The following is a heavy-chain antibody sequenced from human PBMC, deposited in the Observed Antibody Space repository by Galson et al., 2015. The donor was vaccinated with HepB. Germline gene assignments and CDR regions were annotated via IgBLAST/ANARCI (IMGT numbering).Heavy chain of an antibody. V-gene: IGHV3-21*01. D-gene: IGHD3-9*01. CDR3: ARTYYDILTGNNCFDD. CDR2: ISSSSSYI. Sequence: SLRLSCAASGFTFSSYSMNWVRQAPGKGLEWVSSISSSSSYIYYADSVKGRFTISRDNAKNSLYLQMNSLRAEDTAVYYCARTYYDILTGNNCFDDWGQGTLVTVSS. CDR1: GFTFSSYS. J-gene: IGHJ4*02.